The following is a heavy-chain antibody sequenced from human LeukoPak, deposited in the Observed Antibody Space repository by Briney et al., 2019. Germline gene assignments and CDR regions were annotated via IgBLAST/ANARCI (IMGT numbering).Heavy chain of an antibody. V-gene: IGHV5-51*07. CDR3: ARRQYYDSSGYYYEPQSYFDS. D-gene: IGHD3-22*01. Sequence: GGSLKISCKGSGYSFTSYWIGWVHQLPGKGLERMGIIYPGDSDTRYSPSFQGQVTISADKSISTAYLQWSSLKASDTAMYYCARRQYYDSSGYYYEPQSYFDSWGQGTLVTVSS. CDR2: IYPGDSDT. J-gene: IGHJ4*02. CDR1: GYSFTSYW.